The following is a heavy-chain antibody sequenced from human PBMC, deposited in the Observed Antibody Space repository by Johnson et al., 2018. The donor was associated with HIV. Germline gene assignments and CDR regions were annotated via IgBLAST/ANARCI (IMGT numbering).Heavy chain of an antibody. CDR2: IYSGGST. CDR3: ARWVIAARSFGAFDI. D-gene: IGHD6-6*01. Sequence: QVQLVESGGGVVQPGRSLRLSCAVSGFNFNTYTMHWVRQAPGRGLEWVAVIYSGGSTYYADSVKGRFTISRDNSKNTLYLQMNSLRAEDTAVYYCARWVIAARSFGAFDIWGQGTMVTVSS. V-gene: IGHV3-30*07. CDR1: GFNFNTYT. J-gene: IGHJ3*02.